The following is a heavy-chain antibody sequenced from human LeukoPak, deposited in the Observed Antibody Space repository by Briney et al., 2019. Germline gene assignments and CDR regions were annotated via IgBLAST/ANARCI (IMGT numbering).Heavy chain of an antibody. V-gene: IGHV4-59*01. CDR2: INYSGST. Sequence: SETLSLTCTVSGGSISTYYWSWIRQTPGKGLEWIACINYSGSTNYNPSLRSRVTMSVDTSKNQFSLKLSSVTAADTAVYYCARGDKMLRGVIDDMDPWGQGTLVTVSS. J-gene: IGHJ5*02. D-gene: IGHD3-10*01. CDR1: GGSISTYY. CDR3: ARGDKMLRGVIDDMDP.